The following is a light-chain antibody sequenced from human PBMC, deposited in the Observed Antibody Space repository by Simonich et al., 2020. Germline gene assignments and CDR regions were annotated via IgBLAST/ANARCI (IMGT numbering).Light chain of an antibody. CDR2: GKN. CDR1: SLRSYY. Sequence: SSELTQDPAVSVALGQTVRITCQGDSLRSYYASGYPQKPGQAPVLVIYGKNNRPSGIPDRCSGSSSGNTASLTITGAQAEDEADYYCNSRDSSGNHVVFGGGTKLTVL. J-gene: IGLJ2*01. CDR3: NSRDSSGNHVV. V-gene: IGLV3-19*01.